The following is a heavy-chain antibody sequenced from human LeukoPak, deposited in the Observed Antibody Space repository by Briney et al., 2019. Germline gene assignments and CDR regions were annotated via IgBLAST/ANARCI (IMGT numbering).Heavy chain of an antibody. V-gene: IGHV1-69*05. CDR2: IIPIFGTA. CDR1: GGTFSSYA. CDR3: ASSILGAYYFDY. J-gene: IGHJ4*02. Sequence: SVKVSCKASGGTFSSYAISWVRQAPGQGPEWMGGIIPIFGTANYEQKFQGRVTITTDESTSTAYMELSSLRSEDTAVYYCASSILGAYYFDYWGQGTLGTVSS.